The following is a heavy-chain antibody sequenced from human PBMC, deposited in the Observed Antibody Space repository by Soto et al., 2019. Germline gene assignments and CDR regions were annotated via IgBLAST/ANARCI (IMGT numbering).Heavy chain of an antibody. J-gene: IGHJ4*02. CDR1: GLTFSNYA. Sequence: PGGSLRLSCATSGLTFSNYAMSWVRQAPGGGLEWVSSMSGSSSTTYYADSVKGRFTISRDRSKNTLYLQTSSLRAEDTALYYCAKNQERELPRVIDFWGQGTLVTVS. CDR3: AKNQERELPRVIDF. CDR2: MSGSSSTT. V-gene: IGHV3-23*01. D-gene: IGHD1-7*01.